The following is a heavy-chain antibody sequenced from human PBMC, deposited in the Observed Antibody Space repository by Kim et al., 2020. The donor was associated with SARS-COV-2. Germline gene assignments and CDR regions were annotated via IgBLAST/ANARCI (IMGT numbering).Heavy chain of an antibody. D-gene: IGHD2-15*01. V-gene: IGHV4-59*01. CDR2: VSYSGIT. J-gene: IGHJ6*02. CDR1: GASISGAY. CDR3: ARLTRWQLRNRYYGLDY. Sequence: SETLSLTCTVSGASISGAYWNWIRQPPGKELEWIGYVSYSGITNYNPSLMSRVTILVDMSKNQFSLNLNSVTAADTAIYYCARLTRWQLRNRYYGLDYWGQGTAVTVSS.